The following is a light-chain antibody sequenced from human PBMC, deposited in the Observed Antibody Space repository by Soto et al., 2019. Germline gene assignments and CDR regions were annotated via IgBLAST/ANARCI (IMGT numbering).Light chain of an antibody. Sequence: EIVLTQSLGTLSLSPGERATLSCRTSHSVSSSYLAWYQQKPGQAPRLLIYGASSRATGIPDRFSGSRSGTDFTLTISRLEPEDFAVYYCQQYGGSPLVTFGPGTKVDIK. CDR2: GAS. CDR1: HSVSSSY. CDR3: QQYGGSPLVT. V-gene: IGKV3-20*01. J-gene: IGKJ3*01.